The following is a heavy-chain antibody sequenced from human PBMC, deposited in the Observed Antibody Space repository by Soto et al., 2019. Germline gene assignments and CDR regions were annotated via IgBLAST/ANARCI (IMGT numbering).Heavy chain of an antibody. J-gene: IGHJ3*02. V-gene: IGHV1-18*01. CDR2: ISAYNGNL. CDR3: VRDGISGAEPFDI. CDR1: GGTFSSYA. D-gene: IGHD1-20*01. Sequence: GASVKVSCKASGGTFSSYAISWVRQAPGQGLEWMGWISAYNGNLNYAPKIQGRVTMTTDASTTTAYMELRSLRSDDTAVYYCVRDGISGAEPFDIWGQGTMVTVSS.